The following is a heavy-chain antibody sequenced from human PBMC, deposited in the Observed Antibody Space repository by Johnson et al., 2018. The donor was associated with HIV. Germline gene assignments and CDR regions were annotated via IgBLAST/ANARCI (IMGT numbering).Heavy chain of an antibody. V-gene: IGHV3-23*04. Sequence: VQLVESGGGLVQPGGSLRLSCAASGFTFSSYAMSWVRQAPGKGLEWVSAISGSGGSTYYADSVKGRFTISSDNSKNTLYLQMNSLRVEDTAVYYCARDGESQQLPLGDAFDFWGQGTMVTVSS. J-gene: IGHJ3*01. D-gene: IGHD6-13*01. CDR3: ARDGESQQLPLGDAFDF. CDR2: ISGSGGST. CDR1: GFTFSSYA.